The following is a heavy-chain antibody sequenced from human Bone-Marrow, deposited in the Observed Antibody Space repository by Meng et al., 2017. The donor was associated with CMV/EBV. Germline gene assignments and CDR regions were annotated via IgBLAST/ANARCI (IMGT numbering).Heavy chain of an antibody. V-gene: IGHV3-11*04. CDR3: ARDTGCGGDCPEAHYYYGMAV. J-gene: IGHJ6*01. CDR1: GFTFSDYY. Sequence: GESLKISCAASGFTFSDYYMSWIRQAPGKGLEWVSYISSSGSTIYYADSVKGRFTISRDNAKNSLYLQMNSLRAEDTAVYYCARDTGCGGDCPEAHYYYGMAVWGQGTTVTGSS. CDR2: ISSSGSTI. D-gene: IGHD2-21*01.